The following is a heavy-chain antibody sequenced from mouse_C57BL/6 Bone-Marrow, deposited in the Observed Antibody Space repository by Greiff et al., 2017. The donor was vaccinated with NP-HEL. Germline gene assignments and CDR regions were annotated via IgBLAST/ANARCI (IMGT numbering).Heavy chain of an antibody. V-gene: IGHV1-4*01. J-gene: IGHJ4*01. Sequence: VQLQQSGAELARPGASVKMSCKASGYTFTSYTMHWVKQRPGQGLEWIGYINPSSGYTKYNQKFKDKATLTADKSSSTAYMQLSSLTSEDSAVYYCARKELGYYYAMDYWGQGTSVTVSS. CDR3: ARKELGYYYAMDY. CDR1: GYTFTSYT. CDR2: INPSSGYT.